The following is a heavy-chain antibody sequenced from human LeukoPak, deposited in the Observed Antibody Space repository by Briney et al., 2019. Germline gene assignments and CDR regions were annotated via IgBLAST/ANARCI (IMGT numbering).Heavy chain of an antibody. Sequence: ASVKVCCKASGYTFTGYYMHWVRQAPGQEFEWMGWLSPNSGDTKFAQKFQGRVTMTRDTSISTAYTELSNLRSDDTAVYYCARDSHSSSWLLDYWGQGTLVTVSS. J-gene: IGHJ4*02. V-gene: IGHV1-2*02. D-gene: IGHD6-13*01. CDR2: LSPNSGDT. CDR3: ARDSHSSSWLLDY. CDR1: GYTFTGYY.